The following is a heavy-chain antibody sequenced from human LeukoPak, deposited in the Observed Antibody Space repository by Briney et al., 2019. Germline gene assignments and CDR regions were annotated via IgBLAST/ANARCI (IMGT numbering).Heavy chain of an antibody. CDR1: GGSISSGDYC. J-gene: IGHJ3*02. V-gene: IGHV4-30-4*01. CDR2: IYYSGST. CDR3: ARVAHAFDI. Sequence: SETLSLTCTVSGGSISSGDYCWSWIRQPPGKGLEWIGYIYYSGSTYYTPSLKSRVTISVDTSKNQFSLKLSSVTAADTAVYYCARVAHAFDIWGQGAMVTVSS.